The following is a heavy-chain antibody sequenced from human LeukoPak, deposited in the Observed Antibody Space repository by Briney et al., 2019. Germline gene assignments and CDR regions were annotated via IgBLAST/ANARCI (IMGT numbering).Heavy chain of an antibody. J-gene: IGHJ6*04. CDR1: GFTFSTYE. D-gene: IGHD3-10*01. CDR2: ISSSGNTI. V-gene: IGHV3-48*03. Sequence: GGSLGLSCAVSGFTFSTYEMSWVRQAPGKGLEWVSYISSSGNTIYYADSVKGRFTISRDNAKNSLYLQMNSLRAEDTAVYYCARVGAQRPHDVWGKGTTVTVSS. CDR3: ARVGAQRPHDV.